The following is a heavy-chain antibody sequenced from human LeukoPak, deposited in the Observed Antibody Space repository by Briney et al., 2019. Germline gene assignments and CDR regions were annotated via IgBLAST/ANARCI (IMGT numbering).Heavy chain of an antibody. J-gene: IGHJ5*02. CDR3: AREFSSSWYFDP. Sequence: GGSLRLSCAASGFTFSSYSMNWVRQAPGKGLEWVSYISSSSSTIHYADSVKGRFTISRDNAKNSLYLQMNSLRAEDTAVYYCAREFSSSWYFDPWGQGTLVTVSS. D-gene: IGHD6-13*01. CDR1: GFTFSSYS. CDR2: ISSSSSTI. V-gene: IGHV3-48*01.